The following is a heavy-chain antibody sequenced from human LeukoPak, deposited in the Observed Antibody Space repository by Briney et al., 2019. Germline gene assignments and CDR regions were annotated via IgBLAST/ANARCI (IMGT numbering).Heavy chain of an antibody. V-gene: IGHV3-74*01. Sequence: GGSLRLSCAASGFTFSSYWMHWVRQAPGKGLVWVSRINSDGSSTSYADSVKGRFTISRDNAKNTLYLQMNSLRAEDTAVYYCASIRRLGDTAMVEDYWGQGTLVTVSS. CDR2: INSDGSST. D-gene: IGHD5-18*01. J-gene: IGHJ4*02. CDR1: GFTFSSYW. CDR3: ASIRRLGDTAMVEDY.